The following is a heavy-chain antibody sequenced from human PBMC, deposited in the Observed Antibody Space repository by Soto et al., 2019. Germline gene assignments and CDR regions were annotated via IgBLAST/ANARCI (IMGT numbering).Heavy chain of an antibody. CDR3: AKVDVSTAGSFDY. V-gene: IGHV3-23*01. Sequence: LRLSCVASGFTFSRHGLSLVRQAPGKGLEWVSTINPSGDSTFYADSVKGRFTISRDNSKNTVYLQMNSLSVGDTAVYLCAKVDVSTAGSFDYWGQGALVTVSS. J-gene: IGHJ4*02. CDR1: GFTFSRHG. D-gene: IGHD6-13*01. CDR2: INPSGDST.